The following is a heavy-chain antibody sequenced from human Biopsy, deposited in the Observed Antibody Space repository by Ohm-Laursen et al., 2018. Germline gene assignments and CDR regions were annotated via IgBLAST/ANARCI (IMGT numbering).Heavy chain of an antibody. D-gene: IGHD3-3*01. CDR1: GASMTGYF. Sequence: SETLSLTYTVSGASMTGYFWTWVRQPAGKGLEWIGHIYTIGDTTYNPSLESRVTMSLDTSENQFSLKMTSLTAADTAVYFCAREDEGLLRALDLWGQGTMVTVSS. CDR3: AREDEGLLRALDL. J-gene: IGHJ3*01. V-gene: IGHV4-4*07. CDR2: IYTIGDT.